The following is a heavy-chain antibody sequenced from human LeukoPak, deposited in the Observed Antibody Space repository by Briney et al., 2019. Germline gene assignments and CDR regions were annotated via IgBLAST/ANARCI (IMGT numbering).Heavy chain of an antibody. CDR3: AQGGYSSSWYWFDY. J-gene: IGHJ4*02. V-gene: IGHV3-33*06. Sequence: PGGSLRLSCAASGFTFSSYGMHWVRQAPGKGLEWVAVIWYDGSNKYYADSVKGRFTISRDNSKNTLYLQMNSLRAEDTAVYYCAQGGYSSSWYWFDYWGQGTLVTVSS. CDR1: GFTFSSYG. D-gene: IGHD6-13*01. CDR2: IWYDGSNK.